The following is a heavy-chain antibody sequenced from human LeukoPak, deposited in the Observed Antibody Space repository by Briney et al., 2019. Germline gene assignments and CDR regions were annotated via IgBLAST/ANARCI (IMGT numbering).Heavy chain of an antibody. CDR3: ARDSLYYFDY. Sequence: GGSLRLSCTASGFTFSSYSINWVRQAPGKGLEWVSSISSSSSYIYYADSVKGRFTISRDNAKNSLYLQMNSLRAEDTAVYYCARDSLYYFDYWGQGTLVTVSS. CDR2: ISSSSSYI. V-gene: IGHV3-21*01. CDR1: GFTFSSYS. J-gene: IGHJ4*02.